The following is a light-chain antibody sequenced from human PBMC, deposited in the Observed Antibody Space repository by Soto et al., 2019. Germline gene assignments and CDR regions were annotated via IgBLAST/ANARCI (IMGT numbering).Light chain of an antibody. J-gene: IGKJ5*01. V-gene: IGKV1-5*03. CDR3: QQLKSYVT. CDR1: QSISMY. Sequence: DIQMTQSPSSLSASVGDRVTITCRASQSISMYLNWYQQKPGKAPKLLIYKASSLESGVPSRFSGSGSGTEFTLTISSLQPGDFATYYCQQLKSYVTFGQGTRLEI. CDR2: KAS.